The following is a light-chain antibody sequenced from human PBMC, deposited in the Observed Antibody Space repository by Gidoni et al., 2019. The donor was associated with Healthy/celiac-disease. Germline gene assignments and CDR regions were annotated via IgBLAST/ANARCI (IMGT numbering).Light chain of an antibody. CDR3: QQSYSTPLT. V-gene: IGKV1-39*01. CDR1: QSISSY. Sequence: DIQMTQPPSSLSASVGDRVTITCRASQSISSYLTWYQQKPGKAPKLLVYASSSLPRGVPSRFSCSGSGTDFTLTISSRQPEDFATFYCQQSYSTPLTFGGGTKVEIK. J-gene: IGKJ4*01. CDR2: ASS.